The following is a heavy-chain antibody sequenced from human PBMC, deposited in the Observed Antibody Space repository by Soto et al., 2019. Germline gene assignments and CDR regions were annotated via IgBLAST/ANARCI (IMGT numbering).Heavy chain of an antibody. D-gene: IGHD3-10*01. CDR3: ATGTTFDY. CDR2: IYPGDST. CDR1: GFTVSGNY. V-gene: IGHV3-53*01. Sequence: PGGSLRLSCAASGFTVSGNYISWVRQAPGKGLEWVSVIYPGDSTYYADSVKGRFTISRDNSKNTLYLQMNNLRAEDTAVYYCATGTTFDYWGQGTLVTSPQ. J-gene: IGHJ4*02.